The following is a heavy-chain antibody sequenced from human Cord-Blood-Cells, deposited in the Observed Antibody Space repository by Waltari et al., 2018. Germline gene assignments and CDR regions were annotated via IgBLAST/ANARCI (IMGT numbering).Heavy chain of an antibody. J-gene: IGHJ4*02. D-gene: IGHD6-13*01. CDR1: GYSISSGYY. CDR3: ARVPDLAGYSSIPLFDY. V-gene: IGHV4-38-2*02. Sequence: QVQLQESGPGLVKPSETLSLTCTVSGYSISSGYYWGWIRQPPGKGLEWIGSIYHSGSTYDNPSHKGRVTISVDTSKNQFSLKLSSVTAADTAVYYCARVPDLAGYSSIPLFDYWGQGTLVTVSS. CDR2: IYHSGST.